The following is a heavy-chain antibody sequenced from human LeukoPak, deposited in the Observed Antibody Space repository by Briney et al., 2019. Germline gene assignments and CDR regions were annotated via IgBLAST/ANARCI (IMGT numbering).Heavy chain of an antibody. V-gene: IGHV1-18*01. D-gene: IGHD3-10*01. CDR2: ISAYNGNT. Sequence: ASVKVSCKASGYTFTSYGISWVRQAPGQGLEWMGWISAYNGNTNYAQKLQGRVTMTTDTSTSTAYMELRSLRSDDTAVYYCARDTHYYGSGSYSFFDYWGQGTLVTVS. CDR1: GYTFTSYG. J-gene: IGHJ4*02. CDR3: ARDTHYYGSGSYSFFDY.